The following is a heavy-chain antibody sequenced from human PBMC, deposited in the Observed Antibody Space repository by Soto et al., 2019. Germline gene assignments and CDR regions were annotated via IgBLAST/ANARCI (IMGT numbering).Heavy chain of an antibody. CDR2: IWYDGSNT. J-gene: IGHJ4*02. D-gene: IGHD7-27*01. Sequence: HPGGSLRLSCAASGFIFSSFGMHWFRQAPGKGLEWVAHIWYDGSNTYYADSVKGRFTISRDNSRNTLYLQMNSLRAEDTAVYHCVRDLLGSGGHFDYWGQGTPVTVSS. CDR3: VRDLLGSGGHFDY. V-gene: IGHV3-33*01. CDR1: GFIFSSFG.